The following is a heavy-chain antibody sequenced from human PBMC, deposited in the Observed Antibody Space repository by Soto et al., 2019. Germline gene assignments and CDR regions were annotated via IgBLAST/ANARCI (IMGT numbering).Heavy chain of an antibody. CDR3: ARDNYGPLDY. V-gene: IGHV1-18*01. CDR1: GYTFTTYG. Sequence: ASVKVSCKASGYTFTTYGITWVRQAPGQGLEWMGWISAYNGNTNYAQKLQGRVTMTTDRSTSTAYMELRSLRSDDTAVYYCARDNYGPLDYWGQGTLVTVSS. J-gene: IGHJ4*02. D-gene: IGHD3-10*01. CDR2: ISAYNGNT.